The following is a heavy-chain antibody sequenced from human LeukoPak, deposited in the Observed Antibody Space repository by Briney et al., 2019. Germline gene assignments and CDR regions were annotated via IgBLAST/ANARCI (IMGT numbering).Heavy chain of an antibody. CDR1: GGTFSSYA. V-gene: IGHV1-69*04. CDR2: IIPILGIA. D-gene: IGHD5-18*01. Sequence: GASVKVSCKASGGTFSSYAISWVRQAPGQGLEWMGRIIPILGIANYAQKFQGRVTITADKSTSTAYMELSSLRSEDMAVYYCARVDTAMVKGGGYYFDYWGQGTLVTVSS. CDR3: ARVDTAMVKGGGYYFDY. J-gene: IGHJ4*02.